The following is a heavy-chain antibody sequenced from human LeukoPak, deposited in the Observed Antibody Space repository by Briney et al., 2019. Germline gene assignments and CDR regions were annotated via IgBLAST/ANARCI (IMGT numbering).Heavy chain of an antibody. CDR1: GGSISSGDYH. V-gene: IGHV4-31*02. Sequence: PSETLSLTCTVSGGSISSGDYHWSWIRQPPGEGLEWIGFIHDSGSTYYNPSLKSRVTISVDTSKNQFSLKLSSVTAADTAVYYCARDRRDGGGYRFDLWGQGTQVTVSA. D-gene: IGHD3-22*01. J-gene: IGHJ4*02. CDR3: ARDRRDGGGYRFDL. CDR2: IHDSGST.